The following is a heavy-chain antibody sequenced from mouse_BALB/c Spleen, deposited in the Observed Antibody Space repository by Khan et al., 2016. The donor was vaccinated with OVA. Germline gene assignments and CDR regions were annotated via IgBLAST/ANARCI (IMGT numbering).Heavy chain of an antibody. CDR2: ISTYSGNT. V-gene: IGHV1S137*01. D-gene: IGHD2-3*01. Sequence: QVQLKESGPELVRPGVSVKISCKGSGYTFTDYAMHWVKQSHAKSLEWIGLISTYSGNTNYNQKFKGKATMTVDKSSSTAYMELARLTSDDSAIYYCARPAYDGYYDYWGQGTTLTVSS. CDR3: ARPAYDGYYDY. CDR1: GYTFTDYA. J-gene: IGHJ2*01.